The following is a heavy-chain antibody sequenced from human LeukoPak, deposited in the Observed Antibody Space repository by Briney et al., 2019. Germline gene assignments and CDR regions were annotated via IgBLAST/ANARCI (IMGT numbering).Heavy chain of an antibody. CDR3: ASSRWFGEYYFDY. V-gene: IGHV3-21*01. D-gene: IGHD3-10*01. CDR1: GFTFSSYS. Sequence: PGGSLRLSCAASGFTFSSYSMNWVRQAPGKGLEWVSSISSSSSYIYYADSVKGRFTISRDNAKNSLYLQMNSLRAEDTAVYYCASSRWFGEYYFDYWGQGTLVTVSS. J-gene: IGHJ4*02. CDR2: ISSSSSYI.